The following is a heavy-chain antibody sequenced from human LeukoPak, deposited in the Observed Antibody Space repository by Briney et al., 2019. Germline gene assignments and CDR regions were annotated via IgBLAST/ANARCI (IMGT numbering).Heavy chain of an antibody. J-gene: IGHJ4*02. Sequence: SETLSLTCTVSGGSISNYYWSWIRQSPEKGLEWIGYIHDSGSTNYNPSLKSRVTISVDTSKNQFSLKLSSVTAADTAVYYCARLDAAAGRYLQFFYWGQGTLITVSS. CDR1: GGSISNYY. CDR2: IHDSGST. D-gene: IGHD5-24*01. V-gene: IGHV4-59*08. CDR3: ARLDAAAGRYLQFFY.